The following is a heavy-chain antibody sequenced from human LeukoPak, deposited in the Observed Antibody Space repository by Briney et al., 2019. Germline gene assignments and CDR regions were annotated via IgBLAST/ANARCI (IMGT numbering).Heavy chain of an antibody. CDR3: AKHSYRVDSFTDY. J-gene: IGHJ4*02. V-gene: IGHV3-23*01. Sequence: PGGSLRLSCAASGFSFSSFAMSWVRQAPGKGPEWVSGISRSGDYIYYADSVKGRFTISRDNSKNTLYLQMNSLRAEDTAVYYCAKHSYRVDSFTDYWGQGTLVTVSS. CDR1: GFSFSSFA. CDR2: ISRSGDYI. D-gene: IGHD5-12*01.